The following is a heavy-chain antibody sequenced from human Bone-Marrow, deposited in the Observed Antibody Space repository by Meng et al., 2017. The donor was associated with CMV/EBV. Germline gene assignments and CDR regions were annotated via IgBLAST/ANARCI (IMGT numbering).Heavy chain of an antibody. Sequence: HVQLHQGGDRLLKPPAALSLTCAVYGESFSGYYWCWIRQPPGKGLEWIGEINHSGSTNYNPSLKSRVTISVDTSKNQFSLKLSSVTAADTAVYYCARGYCSSTSCLIDYWGQGTLVTVSS. CDR3: ARGYCSSTSCLIDY. CDR2: INHSGST. D-gene: IGHD2-2*01. J-gene: IGHJ4*02. V-gene: IGHV4-34*01. CDR1: GESFSGYY.